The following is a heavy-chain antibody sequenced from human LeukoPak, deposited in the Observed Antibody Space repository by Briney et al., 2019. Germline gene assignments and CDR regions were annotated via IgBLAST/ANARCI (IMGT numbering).Heavy chain of an antibody. CDR1: GGTFSSYA. CDR2: IIPIFGAA. Sequence: ASVKVSCKASGGTFSSYAISWVRHAPAQGLEWMGGIIPIFGAANYAQKFQGRVTITADESTSTAYMELSSLRSEDTAVYYCARGLLDVVVPAATYYYYYGMDVWGQGTTVTVSS. V-gene: IGHV1-69*13. CDR3: ARGLLDVVVPAATYYYYYGMDV. D-gene: IGHD2-2*01. J-gene: IGHJ6*02.